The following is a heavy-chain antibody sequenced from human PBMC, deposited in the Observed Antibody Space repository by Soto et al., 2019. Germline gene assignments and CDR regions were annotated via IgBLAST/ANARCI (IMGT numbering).Heavy chain of an antibody. CDR3: ASGGNWFDP. J-gene: IGHJ5*02. CDR1: GGSISNYY. Sequence: SETLSLTCNVSGGSISNYYWTWVRQSPEKGLEWIGYMDYNGNINYNPSLKSRVTISIDTSKNQFSLTLKSVTAADTAVYYCASGGNWFDPWGQGVLVTVSS. V-gene: IGHV4-59*01. CDR2: MDYNGNI. D-gene: IGHD3-16*01.